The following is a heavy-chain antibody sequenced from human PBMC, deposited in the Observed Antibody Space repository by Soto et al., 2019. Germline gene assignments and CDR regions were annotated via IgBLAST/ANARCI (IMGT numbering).Heavy chain of an antibody. V-gene: IGHV3-72*01. D-gene: IGHD3-22*01. CDR3: ARDEGGSSGYYDAFDI. Sequence: PGGSLRLSCAACGFTFSDHYMDCVLQAPGKGLEWVGRTRNKANSYTTEYAASVKGRFTISRDDSKNSLYLQMNSLKTEDTAVYYCARDEGGSSGYYDAFDIWGQGTMVTVSS. CDR1: GFTFSDHY. J-gene: IGHJ3*02. CDR2: TRNKANSYTT.